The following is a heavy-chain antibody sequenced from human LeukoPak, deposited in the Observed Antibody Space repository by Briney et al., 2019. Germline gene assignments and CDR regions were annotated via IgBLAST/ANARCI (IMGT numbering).Heavy chain of an antibody. V-gene: IGHV3-30-3*01. D-gene: IGHD4-23*01. Sequence: QSGGSLRLSCAASGFTFSSYAMHWVRQAPGKGLEWVAVISYDGSNKYYADSVKGRFTISRDNSKNTLYLQMNSLRAEDTAVYYCASGGGDYGGNGYNWFDPWGQGTLVTVSS. CDR2: ISYDGSNK. CDR3: ASGGGDYGGNGYNWFDP. J-gene: IGHJ5*02. CDR1: GFTFSSYA.